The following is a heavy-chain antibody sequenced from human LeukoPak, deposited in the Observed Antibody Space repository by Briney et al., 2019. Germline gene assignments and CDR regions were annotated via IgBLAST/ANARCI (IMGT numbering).Heavy chain of an antibody. CDR3: ARQFRAAQDYYYYYYMDV. CDR2: IYYSGST. J-gene: IGHJ6*03. CDR1: GGSISSHY. V-gene: IGHV4-59*11. D-gene: IGHD6-13*01. Sequence: SETLSLTCTVSGGSISSHYWSWIRQPPGKGLEWIGYIYYSGSTNYNPSPKSRVTISVDTSKNQFSLKLSSVTAADTAVYYCARQFRAAQDYYYYYYMDVWGKGTTVTVSS.